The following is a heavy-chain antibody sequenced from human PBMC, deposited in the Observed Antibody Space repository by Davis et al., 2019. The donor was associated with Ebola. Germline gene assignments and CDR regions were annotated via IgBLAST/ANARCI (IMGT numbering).Heavy chain of an antibody. D-gene: IGHD6-19*01. Sequence: MPSETLSLTCAISGDGISRNSAAWNWIRQSPSRGLEWLGRTYYRSKWYNDYAASVESRITIDPDTSKNQVSLQLNSVTPEDTAIYYCARTVAVGYYYNSMDVWGQGTAVTVSS. CDR1: GDGISRNSAA. CDR2: TYYRSKWYN. V-gene: IGHV6-1*01. CDR3: ARTVAVGYYYNSMDV. J-gene: IGHJ6*02.